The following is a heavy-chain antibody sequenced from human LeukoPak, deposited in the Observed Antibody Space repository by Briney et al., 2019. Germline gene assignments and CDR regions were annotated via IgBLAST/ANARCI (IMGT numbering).Heavy chain of an antibody. CDR1: GFTFSNYS. CDR3: AELGITMIGGV. CDR2: ISSSSSYI. V-gene: IGHV3-21*01. J-gene: IGHJ6*04. Sequence: GGSLRLSCAASGFTFSNYSMNWVCQAPGKGLEWVSSISSSSSYIYYADSVKGRFTISRDNAKNSLYLQMNSLRAEDTAVYYCAELGITMIGGVWGKGTTVTISS. D-gene: IGHD3-10*02.